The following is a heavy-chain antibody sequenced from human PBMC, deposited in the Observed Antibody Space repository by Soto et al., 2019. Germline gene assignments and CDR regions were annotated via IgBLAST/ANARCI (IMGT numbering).Heavy chain of an antibody. V-gene: IGHV3-30*18. CDR3: AKDLPLSNLGGWPVGY. CDR2: ISYDGSNK. CDR1: GFTFSSYG. Sequence: PGGSLRLSCAASGFTFSSYGMHWVRQAPGKGLEWVAVISYDGSNKYYADSVKGRFTISRDNSKNTLYLQMNSLRAEDTAVYYCAKDLPLSNLGGWPVGYWGQETRVTVSS. J-gene: IGHJ4*02. D-gene: IGHD6-19*01.